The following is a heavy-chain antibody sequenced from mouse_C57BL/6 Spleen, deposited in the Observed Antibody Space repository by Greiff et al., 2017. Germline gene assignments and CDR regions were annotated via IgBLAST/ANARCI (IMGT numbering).Heavy chain of an antibody. V-gene: IGHV1-82*01. CDR2: IYPGDGDT. CDR1: GYAFSSSW. J-gene: IGHJ1*03. CDR3: ARGVPYWYFDV. Sequence: QVQLQQSGPELVKPGASVKISCKASGYAFSSSWMNWVKQRPGKGLEWIGRIYPGDGDTNYNGKFKGKATLTADKSSSTAYMQLSSLTSEDSAVYFCARGVPYWYFDVWGTGTTVTGSS. D-gene: IGHD2-14*01.